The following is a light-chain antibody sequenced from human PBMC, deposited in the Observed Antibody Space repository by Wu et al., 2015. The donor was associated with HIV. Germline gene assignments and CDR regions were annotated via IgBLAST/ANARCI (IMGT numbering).Light chain of an antibody. Sequence: ATQMTQSPASLSASIGDRVTITCRASQAIRNNVAWYQHKPGKAPALLIYTASILQSGVPSRFSGSGSGTHFTLTISSLQPEDLATYYCLQDNNFPLTFGGGTKVEI. J-gene: IGKJ4*01. V-gene: IGKV1-6*01. CDR1: QAIRNN. CDR3: LQDNNFPLT. CDR2: TAS.